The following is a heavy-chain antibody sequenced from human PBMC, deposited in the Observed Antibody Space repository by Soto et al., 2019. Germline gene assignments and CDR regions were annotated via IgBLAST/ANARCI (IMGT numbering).Heavy chain of an antibody. V-gene: IGHV3-15*01. Sequence: GGSLRLSCAASGFTFSNAWMSWVRQAPGKGLEWVGRIKSKTDGGTTDYAAPAKGRFTISRDDSKNTLYLQMNSLKTEDTAVYYCTTVGYDYSVYYYYMDVWGKGTTVTVSS. D-gene: IGHD5-12*01. CDR2: IKSKTDGGTT. J-gene: IGHJ6*03. CDR3: TTVGYDYSVYYYYMDV. CDR1: GFTFSNAW.